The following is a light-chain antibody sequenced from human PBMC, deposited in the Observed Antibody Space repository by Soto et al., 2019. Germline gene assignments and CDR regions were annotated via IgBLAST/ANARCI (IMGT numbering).Light chain of an antibody. V-gene: IGLV1-44*01. CDR2: NDE. CDR1: RFNIGRYS. J-gene: IGLJ2*01. CDR3: GAWDGTMDGPV. Sequence: QSVLTQPPSASGTPGQTVIMSCSGSRFNIGRYSVNWYQQFPGTAPKLLIYNDEQRPSGVPDRFSGSKSGTSMSLAISGLQPEDEADYFFGAWDGTMDGPVLGGGTKRTVL.